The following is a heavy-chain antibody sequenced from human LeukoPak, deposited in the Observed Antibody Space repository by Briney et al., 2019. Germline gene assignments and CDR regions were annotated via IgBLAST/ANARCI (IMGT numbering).Heavy chain of an antibody. CDR3: ARDFELSH. V-gene: IGHV3-33*08. J-gene: IGHJ4*02. Sequence: GRSLRLSCAASGFTFSSYAMHWVRQAPGKGLEWVALIWYDGSSKHYADSVRGRFTISRDNSKNTLYLQMNSLRAEDTAVYYCARDFELSHWGQGTLVTVSS. D-gene: IGHD3-16*02. CDR2: IWYDGSSK. CDR1: GFTFSSYA.